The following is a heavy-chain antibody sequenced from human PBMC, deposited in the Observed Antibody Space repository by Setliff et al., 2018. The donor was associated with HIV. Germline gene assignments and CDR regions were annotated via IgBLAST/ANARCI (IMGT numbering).Heavy chain of an antibody. Sequence: GASVKVSCKASGYTFTAYYLHWVRQAPGQGLEWMGRINPNSGGTNYAQNFQGRVTMTRDTSTSTAYMELRLRSDDTAVYYCATKVYCTNGVCLDAFDIWGQGTVVTVSS. V-gene: IGHV1-2*06. D-gene: IGHD2-8*01. CDR1: GYTFTAYY. J-gene: IGHJ3*02. CDR2: INPNSGGT. CDR3: ATKVYCTNGVCLDAFDI.